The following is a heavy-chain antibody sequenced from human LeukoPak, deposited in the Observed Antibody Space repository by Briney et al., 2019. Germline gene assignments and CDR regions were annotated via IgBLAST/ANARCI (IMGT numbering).Heavy chain of an antibody. V-gene: IGHV4-34*01. CDR1: GGSFSGYY. Sequence: SETLSLTCAVYGGSFSGYYWSWIRQPPGKGLEWIGEINHSGSTNYNPSLKSRVTISVDTSKNQFSLKLSSVTAADTAVYYCARTNRGNSTGRDAFDIWGQGTMVTVSS. CDR2: INHSGST. CDR3: ARTNRGNSTGRDAFDI. J-gene: IGHJ3*02. D-gene: IGHD4-23*01.